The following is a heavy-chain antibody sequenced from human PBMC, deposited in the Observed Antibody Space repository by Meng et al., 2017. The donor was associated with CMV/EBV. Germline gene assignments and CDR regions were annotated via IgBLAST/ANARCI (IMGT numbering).Heavy chain of an antibody. J-gene: IGHJ4*02. CDR2: IYYSGST. Sequence: GHGLGKLSESLALTCHVFGGYIRSSSFYWGWIRQPPGKGLEWIGSIYYSGSTYYNPSLKSRVTISVDTSKNQFSLKLSSVTAADTAVYYCARDSAVAGVVDYWGQGTLVTVSS. D-gene: IGHD6-19*01. CDR3: ARDSAVAGVVDY. CDR1: GGYIRSSSFY. V-gene: IGHV4-39*07.